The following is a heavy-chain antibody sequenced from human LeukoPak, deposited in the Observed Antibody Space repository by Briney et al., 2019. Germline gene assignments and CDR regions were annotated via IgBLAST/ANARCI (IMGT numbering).Heavy chain of an antibody. CDR3: ARVGSSWYNDY. CDR1: GGSFSGYY. CDR2: INHSGST. Sequence: SETLSLTCAVYGGSFSGYYWSWIRQPPGKGLEWIGEINHSGSTNYNPSLKSRATISVDTSKNQLSLKLSSVTAADTAVYYCARVGSSWYNDYWGQGTLVTVSS. J-gene: IGHJ4*02. D-gene: IGHD6-13*01. V-gene: IGHV4-34*01.